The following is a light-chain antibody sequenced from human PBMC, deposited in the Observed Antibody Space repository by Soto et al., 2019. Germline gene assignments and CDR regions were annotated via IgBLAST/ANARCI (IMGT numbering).Light chain of an antibody. CDR3: SSYTSSSTGVV. V-gene: IGLV2-14*01. CDR2: DVS. Sequence: QSALTQPASVSGSPGQSITISCTGTSSDVGGYNYVSWYQQHPGKAPKLMIYDVSNRPSGVSNRFSGSKSGNTASLTISGLQAEDEADYYCSSYTSSSTGVVVGGGTKVTVL. CDR1: SSDVGGYNY. J-gene: IGLJ2*01.